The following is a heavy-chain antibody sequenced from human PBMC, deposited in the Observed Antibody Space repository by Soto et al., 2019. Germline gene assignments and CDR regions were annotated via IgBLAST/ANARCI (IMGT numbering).Heavy chain of an antibody. CDR1: GYTFTGYY. CDR3: ARSSISWYCPLVYYDSSGYPYFDY. D-gene: IGHD3-22*01. J-gene: IGHJ4*02. CDR2: INPNSGGT. Sequence: ASVKVSCKASGYTFTGYYMHWVRQAPGQGLEWMGWINPNSGGTNYAQKFQGRVTMTRDTSISTAYMELSRLRSDDTAVYYCARSSISWYCPLVYYDSSGYPYFDYWGQGTLVTVSS. V-gene: IGHV1-2*02.